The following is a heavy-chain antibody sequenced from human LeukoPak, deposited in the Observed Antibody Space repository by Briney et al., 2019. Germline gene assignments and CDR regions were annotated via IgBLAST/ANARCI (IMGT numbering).Heavy chain of an antibody. Sequence: SETLSLTCTVSGGSVSSSFYYWGWIRQPPGKGLEWIGSMYFSGSTHYNPSLKSRVTISVDTSKNQFSLKLTSVTAADTAVYYCANAANYSVDYWGQGTLVTVSA. V-gene: IGHV4-39*01. CDR3: ANAANYSVDY. CDR1: GGSVSSSFYY. J-gene: IGHJ4*02. CDR2: MYFSGST. D-gene: IGHD4/OR15-4a*01.